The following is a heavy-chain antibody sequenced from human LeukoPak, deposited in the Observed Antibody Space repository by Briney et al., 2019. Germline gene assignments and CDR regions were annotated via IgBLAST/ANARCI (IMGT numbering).Heavy chain of an antibody. CDR3: ARDRGSLGGFDY. J-gene: IGHJ4*02. D-gene: IGHD3-16*01. CDR2: IYYSGST. Sequence: SETLSLTCTVSDGSISSYYWSWIRQPPGKGLEWIGYIYYSGSTNYNPSLKSRVTISVDTSKNQLSLKLSSVTAADTAVYYCARDRGSLGGFDYWGQGTLVTVSS. V-gene: IGHV4-59*01. CDR1: DGSISSYY.